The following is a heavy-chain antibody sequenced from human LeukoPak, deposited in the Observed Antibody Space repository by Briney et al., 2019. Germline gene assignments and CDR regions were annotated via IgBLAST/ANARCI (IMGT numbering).Heavy chain of an antibody. D-gene: IGHD3-22*01. V-gene: IGHV1-69*05. CDR1: GGTFSSYA. J-gene: IGHJ4*02. Sequence: GSSVKVSCKASGGTFSSYAISWVRQAPGQGLEWMGRIIPIFGTANYAQKFKGRVTITTDESTSTAYMELSSLRTEDTAVYYCAREAPNYYESSGYYPFDYWGQGTLVTVSS. CDR3: AREAPNYYESSGYYPFDY. CDR2: IIPIFGTA.